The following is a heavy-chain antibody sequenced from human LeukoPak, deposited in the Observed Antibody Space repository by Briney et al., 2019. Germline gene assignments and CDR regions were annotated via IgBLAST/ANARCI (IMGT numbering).Heavy chain of an antibody. V-gene: IGHV4-61*02. D-gene: IGHD3-10*01. CDR2: IYTSGST. J-gene: IGHJ6*03. Sequence: SETLSLTCTVSGGSISSGSYYWSWIRQPAGKGLEWIGRIYTSGSTNYNPSLKSRVTISVDTSKNQFSLKLSSVTAADTAVYYCARGRRVRGVISVRYYYYYMDVWGKGTTVTVSS. CDR3: ARGRRVRGVISVRYYYYYMDV. CDR1: GGSISSGSYY.